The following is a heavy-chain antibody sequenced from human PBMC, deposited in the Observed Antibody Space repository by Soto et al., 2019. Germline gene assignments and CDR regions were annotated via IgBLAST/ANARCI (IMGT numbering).Heavy chain of an antibody. V-gene: IGHV3-30*03. CDR3: VTDTIWFGEPIRLRY. CDR2: ISYDGGHE. J-gene: IGHJ4*02. CDR1: GFTFSNSG. Sequence: VQLVESGGGVVQPGRSLRLSCAASGFTFSNSGMHWVRQAPGKGLEWVAIISYDGGHEYYADSVKGRFTISRDNSKNTLYLQMDSLRAEDSAVYYCVTDTIWFGEPIRLRYWGQGTLVTVSS. D-gene: IGHD3-10*01.